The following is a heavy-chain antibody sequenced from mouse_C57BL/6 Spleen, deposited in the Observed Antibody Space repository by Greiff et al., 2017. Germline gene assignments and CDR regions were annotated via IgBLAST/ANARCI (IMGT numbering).Heavy chain of an antibody. J-gene: IGHJ4*01. CDR2: IYPGSGST. Sequence: QVQLQQPGAELVKPGASVKMSCKASGYTFTSYWITWVKQRPGQGLEWIGDIYPGSGSTNYNEKFKSKATLTVDTSSSTAYMQLSSLTSEDSAVYYCARSEAAQVRMDYWGQGTSVTVSS. CDR1: GYTFTSYW. D-gene: IGHD3-2*02. CDR3: ARSEAAQVRMDY. V-gene: IGHV1-55*01.